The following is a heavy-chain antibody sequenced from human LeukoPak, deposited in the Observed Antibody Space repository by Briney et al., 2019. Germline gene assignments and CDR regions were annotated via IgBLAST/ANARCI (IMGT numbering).Heavy chain of an antibody. D-gene: IGHD2-21*02. V-gene: IGHV1-8*02. CDR1: GYTFTGYY. CDR3: ARNAPYCGGDCYPLDP. J-gene: IGHJ5*02. Sequence: ASVKVSCKASGYTFTGYYMHWVRQAPGQGLEWMGWMNPNSGNTGYAQKFQGRVTMTRNTSIGTAYMELSSLRSEDTAVYYCARNAPYCGGDCYPLDPWGQGTLVTVSS. CDR2: MNPNSGNT.